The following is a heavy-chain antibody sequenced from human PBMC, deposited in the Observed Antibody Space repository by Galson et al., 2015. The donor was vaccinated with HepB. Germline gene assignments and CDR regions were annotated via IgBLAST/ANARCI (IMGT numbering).Heavy chain of an antibody. CDR2: ISWDSGDR. CDR3: AKTPLINYYDDSGYVYFDL. V-gene: IGHV3-9*01. Sequence: SLRLSCAASGFNFEDFAMHWVRQAPGKGLEWVSGISWDSGDRGYTTSVKGRFTIFRDNDKNSLFLEMDGLRAEDTALYFCAKTPLINYYDDSGYVYFDLWGRGTRIIVSS. CDR1: GFNFEDFA. J-gene: IGHJ4*02. D-gene: IGHD3-22*01.